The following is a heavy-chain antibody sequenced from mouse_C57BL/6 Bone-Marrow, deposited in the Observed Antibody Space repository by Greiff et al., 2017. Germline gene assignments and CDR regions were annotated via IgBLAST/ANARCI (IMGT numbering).Heavy chain of an antibody. CDR2: ISSGSSTI. CDR1: GFTFSDYG. Sequence: EVKLVESGGGLVKPGGSLKLSCAASGFTFSDYGMHWVRQAPEKGLEWVAYISSGSSTIYYADTVKGRFTISRDNAKNTLFLQMTSLRSEDTAMYYCAMPGYYGRSPFDYWGQGTTLTVSS. J-gene: IGHJ2*01. CDR3: AMPGYYGRSPFDY. D-gene: IGHD1-1*01. V-gene: IGHV5-17*01.